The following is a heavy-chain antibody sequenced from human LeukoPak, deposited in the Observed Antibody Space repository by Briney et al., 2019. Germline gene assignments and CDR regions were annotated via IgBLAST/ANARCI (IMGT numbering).Heavy chain of an antibody. V-gene: IGHV3-21*04. CDR3: ARGPARWLQFTYFDY. J-gene: IGHJ4*02. Sequence: PGGSLRLSCAASGFTFSSYSMNWVRQAPGKGLEWVSSISSSSSYIYYADSVKGRFTISRDNAKNSLYLQMNSLRAEDTAVYYCARGPARWLQFTYFDYWGQGTLVTVSS. CDR1: GFTFSSYS. CDR2: ISSSSSYI. D-gene: IGHD5-24*01.